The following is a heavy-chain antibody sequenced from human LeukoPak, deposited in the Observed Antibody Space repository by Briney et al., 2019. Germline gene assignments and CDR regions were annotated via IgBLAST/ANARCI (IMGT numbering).Heavy chain of an antibody. Sequence: LGRSLRLSCAASGFNFSSYAMHWVRQAPGKGLEWVAVISYDGSNKYYADSVKGRFTISRDNSKNTLYLQMNSLRAEDTAVYYCVSVAQAAFDIWGQGTMVTVSS. CDR2: ISYDGSNK. V-gene: IGHV3-30-3*01. CDR3: VSVAQAAFDI. CDR1: GFNFSSYA. D-gene: IGHD4-23*01. J-gene: IGHJ3*02.